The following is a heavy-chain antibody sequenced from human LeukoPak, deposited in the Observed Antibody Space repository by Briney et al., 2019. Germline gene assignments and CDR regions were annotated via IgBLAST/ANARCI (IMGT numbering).Heavy chain of an antibody. J-gene: IGHJ5*02. CDR2: ITPIIDSS. D-gene: IGHD1-26*01. CDR3: ARVNLRGSKYNWFDP. Sequence: ASVKVSCKASGGTLNTHIFTWVRQAPGQGREWMGKITPIIDSSKYAQKFQGRLTITADKSTGTVYMELSSLRSEDTAVYYCARVNLRGSKYNWFDPWGQGTLVTVSS. CDR1: GGTLNTHI. V-gene: IGHV1-69*08.